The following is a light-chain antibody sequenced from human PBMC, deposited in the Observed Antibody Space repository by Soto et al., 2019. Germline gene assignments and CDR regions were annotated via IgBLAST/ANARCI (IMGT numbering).Light chain of an antibody. V-gene: IGLV2-23*01. J-gene: IGLJ2*01. CDR2: EGS. Sequence: QSALTQPASVSGSPGQSITISCTGTSSDVGSYNLVSWLQQHPGKAPKLMIYEGSKRPSGVSHRFSGSKSGNTASLTISGLQAEDEADYYCCSYAVGSTLVFGGGTKLTVL. CDR1: SSDVGSYNL. CDR3: CSYAVGSTLV.